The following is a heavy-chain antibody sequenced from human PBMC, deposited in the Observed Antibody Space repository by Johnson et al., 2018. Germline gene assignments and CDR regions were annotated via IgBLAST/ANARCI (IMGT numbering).Heavy chain of an antibody. J-gene: IGHJ6*02. Sequence: QWVRQAPGKGLEWVAVLSYDGSDKYYEDSVKGRFTISRDNSKNTLYLQMNSLRAEDTAVYYCAKLRGSYYYYVMDVWGQGTMVTVSS. CDR2: LSYDGSDK. CDR3: AKLRGSYYYYVMDV. V-gene: IGHV3-30*18. D-gene: IGHD3-16*01.